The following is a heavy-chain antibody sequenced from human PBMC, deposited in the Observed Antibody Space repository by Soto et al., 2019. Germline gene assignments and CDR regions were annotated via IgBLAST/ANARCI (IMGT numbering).Heavy chain of an antibody. CDR3: AREILMATTPGVEY. V-gene: IGHV3-11*01. J-gene: IGHJ4*02. CDR1: EFNFGDYY. CDR2: ISSSGSTI. D-gene: IGHD1-1*01. Sequence: GGPMSHSSTASEFNFGDYYMSWLSQATGKGLEWVSYISSSGSTIYYADSVKGRFTISRDNAKNSLYLQMNSLRAEDTAVDDCAREILMATTPGVEYWGPGTRVTVSP.